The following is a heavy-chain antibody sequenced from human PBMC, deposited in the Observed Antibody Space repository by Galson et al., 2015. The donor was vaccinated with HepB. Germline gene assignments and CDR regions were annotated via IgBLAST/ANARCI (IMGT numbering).Heavy chain of an antibody. Sequence: SLRLSCAASGFRFTKYTMAWVRQVPGKGLEWVSAVTGGGEITYFADSVRGRFSISKDISQNTVHLQMNRLRVEDTAIYHCAKVSIRGATPHSFDFLGRVTLVTVSP. CDR3: AKVSIRGATPHSFDF. CDR1: GFRFTKYT. J-gene: IGHJ4*02. V-gene: IGHV3-23*01. CDR2: VTGGGEIT. D-gene: IGHD3-10*01.